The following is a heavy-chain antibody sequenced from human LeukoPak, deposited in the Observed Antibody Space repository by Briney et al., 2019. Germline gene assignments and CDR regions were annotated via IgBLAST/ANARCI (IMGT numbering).Heavy chain of an antibody. CDR1: GGSISSGSYY. V-gene: IGHV4-61*02. CDR3: ARVSDYGDWAIDY. D-gene: IGHD4-17*01. J-gene: IGHJ4*02. CDR2: IYTSGST. Sequence: PSETLSLTCTVSGGSISSGSYYWSWIRQPAGKGLEWIGRIYTSGSTNYNPSLKSRVTISVDTSKNQFSLKLSSVTAADTAVYYCARVSDYGDWAIDYWGQGTLVTVSS.